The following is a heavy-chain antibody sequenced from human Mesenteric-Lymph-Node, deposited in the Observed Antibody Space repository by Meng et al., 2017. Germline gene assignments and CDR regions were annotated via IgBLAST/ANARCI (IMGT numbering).Heavy chain of an antibody. CDR2: MNPNSGNT. J-gene: IGHJ4*02. V-gene: IGHV1-8*02. D-gene: IGHD3-16*01. CDR1: GYTFTGYY. Sequence: ASVKVSCKASGYTFTGYYIHWVRQATGQGLERMGWMNPNSGNTGYAQKFQGRVTMTRNTSISTAYMELSSLRSEDTAVYYCARGFLRWGVDYWGQGTLVTVSS. CDR3: ARGFLRWGVDY.